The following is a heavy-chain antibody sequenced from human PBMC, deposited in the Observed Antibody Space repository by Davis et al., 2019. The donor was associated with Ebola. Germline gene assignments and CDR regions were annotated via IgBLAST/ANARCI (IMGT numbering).Heavy chain of an antibody. CDR2: ISYDGSNK. CDR1: GFTFSSYG. D-gene: IGHD3-16*02. Sequence: GESLKISCAASGFTFSSYGMHWVRQAPGKGLEWVAAISYDGSNKYYADSVKGRFTISRDNSKNTLYLQMNSLRAEDTAVYYCAKDGAWGSYRYKDSYFDYWGQGTLVTVSS. CDR3: AKDGAWGSYRYKDSYFDY. V-gene: IGHV3-30*18. J-gene: IGHJ4*02.